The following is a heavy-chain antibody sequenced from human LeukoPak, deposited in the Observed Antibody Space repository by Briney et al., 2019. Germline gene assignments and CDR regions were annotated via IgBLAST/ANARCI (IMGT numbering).Heavy chain of an antibody. V-gene: IGHV5-51*01. CDR3: ARRVVGATTHYFDF. Sequence: GESLKISCKGSGYSFSTYWIGWVRQMPGKGLEWMGIIYPGDSETTYSPSFQGQVTISADKSINTAYLQWGSLKASDTAMYYCARRVVGATTHYFDFWGQGTLVTVSS. J-gene: IGHJ4*02. CDR1: GYSFSTYW. CDR2: IYPGDSET. D-gene: IGHD1-26*01.